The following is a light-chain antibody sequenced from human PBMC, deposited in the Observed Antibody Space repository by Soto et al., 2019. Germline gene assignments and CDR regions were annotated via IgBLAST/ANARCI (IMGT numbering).Light chain of an antibody. CDR1: QPISDW. CDR3: QQYNTDPCT. V-gene: IGKV1-5*01. CDR2: DAS. J-gene: IGKJ3*01. Sequence: DTQLTQSPGTLSASIGDRVSITCRASQPISDWLAWYQHKPGQAPKLLIFDASSLESGVPSRFSGTGSGTEFTLTITSLQPDDFATYYCQQYNTDPCTFGPGTTVEIK.